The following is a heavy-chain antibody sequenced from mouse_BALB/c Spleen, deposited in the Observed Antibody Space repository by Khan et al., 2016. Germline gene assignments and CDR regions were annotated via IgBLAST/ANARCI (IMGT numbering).Heavy chain of an antibody. CDR3: TKGLRRRYYFDY. D-gene: IGHD2-12*01. J-gene: IGHJ2*01. V-gene: IGHV1-15*01. CDR2: IHPGNGGS. Sequence: QVQLKQSGAELVRPGASVKLSCKALGYTFTDYEMHWVKQTPVRGLEWIGAIHPGNGGSAYNQNFKGKATLTADISSSTAYMELSSLTSEDSAVYFCTKGLRRRYYFDYWGQGTTLTVSS. CDR1: GYTFTDYE.